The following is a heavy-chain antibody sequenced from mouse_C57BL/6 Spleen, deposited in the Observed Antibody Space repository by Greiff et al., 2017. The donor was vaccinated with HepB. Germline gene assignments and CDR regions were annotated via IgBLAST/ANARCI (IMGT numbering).Heavy chain of an antibody. D-gene: IGHD1-1*01. CDR2: IYPGSGST. CDR1: GYTFTSYW. J-gene: IGHJ2*01. CDR3: ARDGATVVAGDY. Sequence: QVQLQQPGAELVKPGASVKMSCKASGYTFTSYWITWVKQRPGQGLEWIGDIYPGSGSTNYNEKFKSKATLTVDTSSSTAYMQLSSLTSEDSAVYYCARDGATVVAGDYLGQGTTLTVSS. V-gene: IGHV1-55*01.